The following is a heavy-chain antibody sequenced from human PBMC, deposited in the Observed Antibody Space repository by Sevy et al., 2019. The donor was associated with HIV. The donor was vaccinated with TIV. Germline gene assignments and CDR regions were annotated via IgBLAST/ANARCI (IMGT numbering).Heavy chain of an antibody. CDR2: ISGDRGKI. Sequence: GGSLRLSCAASGFTFCSFGVNWVRQAPGKGLEWLGYISGDRGKIFYADSVKGRFSIFRDNARNSLYLQMRSLRVEDTAVYYCARRGCNGGNCYSDYYYGVDVWGQGTTVTVSS. CDR3: ARRGCNGGNCYSDYYYGVDV. D-gene: IGHD2-15*01. V-gene: IGHV3-48*04. CDR1: GFTFCSFG. J-gene: IGHJ6*01.